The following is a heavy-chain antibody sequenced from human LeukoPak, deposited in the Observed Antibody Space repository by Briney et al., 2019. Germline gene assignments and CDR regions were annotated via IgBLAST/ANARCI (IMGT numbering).Heavy chain of an antibody. Sequence: PSETLSLTCAVYGGSFSGYYWSWIRQPPGKGLEWIVEINHSGSTNYNPSLKSRVTISVDTSKNQFTLKLSSVTAADTAVYYCARGLNPPCSGGSCYSRGAFDIWGQGTMVTVSS. CDR2: INHSGST. J-gene: IGHJ3*02. V-gene: IGHV4-34*01. D-gene: IGHD2-15*01. CDR1: GGSFSGYY. CDR3: ARGLNPPCSGGSCYSRGAFDI.